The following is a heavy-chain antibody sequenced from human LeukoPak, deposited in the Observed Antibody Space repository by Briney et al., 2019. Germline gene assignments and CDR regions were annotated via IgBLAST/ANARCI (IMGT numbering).Heavy chain of an antibody. Sequence: GASVKVSCKASGYTFTGYYMHWVRQAPGPGLEWMWWINPNSGGTNYAQTFQGRVTMTRDTSISTAYMELSRLRSDDTAVYYCARETTGTADAFDIWGQGTMVAVSS. V-gene: IGHV1-2*02. D-gene: IGHD1-1*01. J-gene: IGHJ3*02. CDR2: INPNSGGT. CDR3: ARETTGTADAFDI. CDR1: GYTFTGYY.